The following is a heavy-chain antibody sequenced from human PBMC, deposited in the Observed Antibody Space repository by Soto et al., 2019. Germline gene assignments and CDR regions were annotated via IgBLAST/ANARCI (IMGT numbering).Heavy chain of an antibody. V-gene: IGHV3-13*01. Sequence: GGSLRLSCSASGFTLRSYYTHWVRQATGKGLEWVSIIATDGDTYYAGSVKGRFTISREKVRDSLYLQIDSLRAEDTAVYYCATDTYYHDSSGYYVFDYWGQGTLVTVSS. CDR3: ATDTYYHDSSGYYVFDY. CDR2: IATDGDT. CDR1: GFTLRSYY. D-gene: IGHD3-22*01. J-gene: IGHJ4*02.